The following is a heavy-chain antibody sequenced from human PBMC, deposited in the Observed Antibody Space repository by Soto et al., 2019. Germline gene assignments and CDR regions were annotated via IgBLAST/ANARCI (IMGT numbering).Heavy chain of an antibody. Sequence: VESGGGVVQPGGSLRLSCVASGFTFSRHWLHWVRQVPGKGPVWVSRINNDGTTTAYADSVKGRFSISRDNADNTLFLQMNNLRAEDTGVYYCAAERAEARGYSYGRTLDDWGQGSLVAVSS. D-gene: IGHD5-18*01. CDR1: GFTFSRHW. J-gene: IGHJ4*02. V-gene: IGHV3-74*01. CDR3: AAERAEARGYSYGRTLDD. CDR2: INNDGTTT.